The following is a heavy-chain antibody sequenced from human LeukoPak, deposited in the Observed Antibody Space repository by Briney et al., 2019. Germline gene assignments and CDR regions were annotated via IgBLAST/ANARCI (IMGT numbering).Heavy chain of an antibody. CDR3: ARDSGYSRFFDY. D-gene: IGHD5-12*01. CDR2: IYYSGST. V-gene: IGHV4-31*03. J-gene: IGHJ4*02. Sequence: PSETLSLTCTVSGGSISSGGYYWSWIRQHPGKGLEWIGYIYYSGSTYHNPSLKSRVTISVDTSKNQFSLKLSSVTAADTAVYYCARDSGYSRFFDYWGQGTLVTVSS. CDR1: GGSISSGGYY.